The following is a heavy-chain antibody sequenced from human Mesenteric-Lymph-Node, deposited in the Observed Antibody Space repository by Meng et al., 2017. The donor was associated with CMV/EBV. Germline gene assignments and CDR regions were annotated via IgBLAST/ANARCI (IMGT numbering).Heavy chain of an antibody. CDR1: GFDFSSHG. Sequence: GGSLRLSCVASGFDFSSHGMHWARQAPGKGLEWVACIRYDEGEKYYGDSVKGRFTISRDISKNTLYLQIDNLRAEDTAIYYCGKDPHELWSGKNWADSWGQGTRVTVSS. CDR3: GKDPHELWSGKNWADS. V-gene: IGHV3-30*02. D-gene: IGHD3-3*01. CDR2: IRYDEGEK. J-gene: IGHJ5*01.